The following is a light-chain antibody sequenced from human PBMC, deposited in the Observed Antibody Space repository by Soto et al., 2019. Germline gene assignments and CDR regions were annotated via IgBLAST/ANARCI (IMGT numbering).Light chain of an antibody. CDR2: AAS. Sequence: DIQMTQSPSSVSASVGDRVTIACRASQGISSRLAWYQQEPGTPPKLLIYAASTLHSGVPPRFSGSGSGTDFTLTISSLQPEDFATYYCQQANTFPWTFGQGTKVGIK. CDR1: QGISSR. V-gene: IGKV1-12*01. CDR3: QQANTFPWT. J-gene: IGKJ1*01.